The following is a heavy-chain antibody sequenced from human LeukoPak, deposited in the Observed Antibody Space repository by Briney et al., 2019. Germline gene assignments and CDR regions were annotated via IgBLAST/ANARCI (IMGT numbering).Heavy chain of an antibody. Sequence: GRSLRLSCAASGFTFSSYGMHWVRQAPGKGLEWVAVIWYDGSNKYYADSVKGRFTISRDNSKNTLYLQMNSLRAEDTAVYYCARVPITMVRGVIMESWELDYWGQGTLVTVSS. CDR3: ARVPITMVRGVIMESWELDY. D-gene: IGHD3-10*01. CDR1: GFTFSSYG. V-gene: IGHV3-33*01. CDR2: IWYDGSNK. J-gene: IGHJ4*02.